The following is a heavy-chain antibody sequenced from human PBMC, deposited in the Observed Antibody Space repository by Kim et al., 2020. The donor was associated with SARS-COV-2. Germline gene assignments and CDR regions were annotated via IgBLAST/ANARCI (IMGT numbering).Heavy chain of an antibody. CDR2: IYYSGST. CDR3: ARDPPRAAVAGTAGY. CDR1: GGSISSSSYY. D-gene: IGHD6-19*01. V-gene: IGHV4-39*07. J-gene: IGHJ4*02. Sequence: SETLSLTCTVSGGSISSSSYYWGWIRQPPGKGLEWIGSIYYSGSTYYNPSLKSRVTISVDTSKNQFSLKLSSVTAADTAVYYCARDPPRAAVAGTAGYWGQGTLVTVSS.